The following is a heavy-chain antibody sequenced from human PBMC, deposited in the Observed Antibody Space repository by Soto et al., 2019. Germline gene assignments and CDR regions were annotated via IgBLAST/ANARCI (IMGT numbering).Heavy chain of an antibody. CDR2: IIPLFGTA. CDR1: GGTFSSNT. Sequence: QVQLVQSGAEVKKPGSSVKISCRASGGTFSSNTINWVRQAAGQGLEWMGGIIPLFGTAKYAEKFQGRITITADKSTKTEYMELRSLRSDDTAVYYCVSKAACGSDCYAFASWGQGTLVTVSS. D-gene: IGHD2-21*02. V-gene: IGHV1-69*06. CDR3: VSKAACGSDCYAFAS. J-gene: IGHJ4*02.